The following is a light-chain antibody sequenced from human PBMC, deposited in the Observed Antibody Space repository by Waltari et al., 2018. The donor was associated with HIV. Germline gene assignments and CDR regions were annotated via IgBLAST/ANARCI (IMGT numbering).Light chain of an antibody. CDR2: GNK. Sequence: QSMLTQPPSVSGAPGQRVTISCTGSSSTIGADYDVHWYQQIPGTAPKLLISGNKNRPSGVPDRFSASKSGTSASLTISGLQAEDEADDFCQSYDISLSASVVFGGWTRLTVL. V-gene: IGLV1-40*01. J-gene: IGLJ2*01. CDR3: QSYDISLSASVV. CDR1: SSTIGADYD.